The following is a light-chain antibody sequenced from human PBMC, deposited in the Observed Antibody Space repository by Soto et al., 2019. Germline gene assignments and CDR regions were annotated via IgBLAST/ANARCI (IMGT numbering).Light chain of an antibody. J-gene: IGKJ2*01. CDR3: QQYGSSPPGVGYT. CDR2: GAS. Sequence: EIVLTQSPGTLSLSPGERATLSCRASQSVSSSYLAWYQQKPGQAPRLLIYGASSRATGIPDRFSGSGSGTDFALTISRLEPEDFAVYYCQQYGSSPPGVGYTFGQGTKLEIK. V-gene: IGKV3-20*01. CDR1: QSVSSSY.